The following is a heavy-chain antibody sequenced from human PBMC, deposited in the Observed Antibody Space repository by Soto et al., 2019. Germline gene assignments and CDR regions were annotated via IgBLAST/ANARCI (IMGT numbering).Heavy chain of an antibody. J-gene: IGHJ6*02. CDR2: IVVGSGNT. CDR1: GFTITSSA. V-gene: IGHV1-58*01. Sequence: QMQLVQSGPEVKKPGTSVKVSCKASGFTITSSAVQWVRQARGQRLEWIGWIVVGSGNTNYAQKFQERVTITRDMSTSTAYMELSSLRSEDTAVYYCAALMVRGPHPWGMDVWGQGTTVTVSS. D-gene: IGHD3-10*01. CDR3: AALMVRGPHPWGMDV.